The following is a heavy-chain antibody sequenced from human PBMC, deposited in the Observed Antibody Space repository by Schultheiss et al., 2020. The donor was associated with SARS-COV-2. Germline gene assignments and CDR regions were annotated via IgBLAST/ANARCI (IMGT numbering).Heavy chain of an antibody. Sequence: SVKVSCKASGGTFSSYAISWVRQAPGQGLEWMGRIIPILGIANYAQKFQGRVTMTTDTSTSTAYMELRSLRSDDTAVYYCARPRTIGDWYFDLWGRGTLVTVSS. CDR1: GGTFSSYA. D-gene: IGHD1-14*01. CDR3: ARPRTIGDWYFDL. CDR2: IIPILGIA. J-gene: IGHJ2*01. V-gene: IGHV1-69*04.